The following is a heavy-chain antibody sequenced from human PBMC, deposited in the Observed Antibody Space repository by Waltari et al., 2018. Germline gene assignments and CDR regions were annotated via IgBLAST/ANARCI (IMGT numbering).Heavy chain of an antibody. J-gene: IGHJ5*02. V-gene: IGHV1-24*01. Sequence: VKLVQSGAEVKKPGASVKFSCKVSGYTPTELSMHWVRQAPGKGLEWMGGLEPADGETIYHKKFQGIVTSTHGTSTDTAYMELSSLRSEDTSVYYCASGSAAVAPPLDPGRQRPLVSVSP. D-gene: IGHD6-19*01. CDR3: ASGSAAVAPPLDP. CDR1: GYTPTELS. CDR2: LEPADGET.